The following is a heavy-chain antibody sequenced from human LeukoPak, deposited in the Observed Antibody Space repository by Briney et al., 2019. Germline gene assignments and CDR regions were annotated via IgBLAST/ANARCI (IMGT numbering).Heavy chain of an antibody. CDR1: GFTFANYA. CDR2: ISTDGTT. D-gene: IGHD3-16*01. Sequence: GGSLRLSCAVSGFTFANYAMTWVRQAPGKGLESVSSISTDGTTYHAHSVKGRFTLSRDNSKNTLYLQMSSLRAEDTAVYYCAKLGHGGYYSYMDVWGKGTTVTVSS. CDR3: AKLGHGGYYSYMDV. J-gene: IGHJ6*03. V-gene: IGHV3-23*01.